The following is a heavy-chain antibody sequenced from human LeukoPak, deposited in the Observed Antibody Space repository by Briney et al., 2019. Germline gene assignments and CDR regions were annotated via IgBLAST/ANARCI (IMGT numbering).Heavy chain of an antibody. CDR1: GFTFSSYA. D-gene: IGHD5-18*01. CDR3: ARCFRVTDAFDI. V-gene: IGHV4-38-2*01. Sequence: PGGSLRLSCAASGFTFSSYAMSWVRQPPGKGLEWIGSIYYSGSTYYNPSLKSRVTISVDTSKNQFSLKLTSVTAADTAVYYCARCFRVTDAFDIWGQGTLVTVSS. J-gene: IGHJ3*02. CDR2: IYYSGST.